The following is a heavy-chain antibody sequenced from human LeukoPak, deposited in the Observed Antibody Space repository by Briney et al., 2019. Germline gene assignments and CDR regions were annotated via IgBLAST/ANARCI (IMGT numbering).Heavy chain of an antibody. Sequence: PSGTLSLTCGVSGGSISSNNWWSWVRQPPGQGLEWIGEIYHSGSANYNPSLKSRVTISVDKSKNQLSLKLISVTAADTAVYYCARDVGTVLVTGDYWGQGTLVTVSS. V-gene: IGHV4-4*02. J-gene: IGHJ4*02. D-gene: IGHD5-18*01. CDR2: IYHSGSA. CDR3: ARDVGTVLVTGDY. CDR1: GGSISSNNW.